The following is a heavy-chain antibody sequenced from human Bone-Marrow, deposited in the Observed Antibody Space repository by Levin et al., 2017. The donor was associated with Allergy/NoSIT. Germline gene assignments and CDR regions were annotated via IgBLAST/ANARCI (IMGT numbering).Heavy chain of an antibody. CDR2: IDYSGGT. CDR1: GGSITTDDDY. CDR3: ARNYGGEGGWFDP. D-gene: IGHD2-21*01. J-gene: IGHJ5*02. Sequence: PSETLSLTCTVSGGSITTDDDYWSWIRQPPGKGLEWIGYIDYSGGTNFKSSLESRVFISLDTSKNQFSLNLTSVTAADTAVYYCARNYGGEGGWFDPWGQGTLVTVSS. V-gene: IGHV4-30-4*01.